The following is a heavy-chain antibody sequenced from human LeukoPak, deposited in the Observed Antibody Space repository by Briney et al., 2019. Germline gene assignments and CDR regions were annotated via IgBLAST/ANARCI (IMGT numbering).Heavy chain of an antibody. D-gene: IGHD3-22*01. J-gene: IGHJ4*02. CDR2: INPNSGGT. V-gene: IGHV1-2*02. Sequence: GASVKVSCKASGYTFTDYYIHWVRQAPGQGLEWMAWINPNSGGTNYAQKFQGRATMTRDTSITTAYMELTRLTSDDTAMYYCARIPGDSTGYRSWGQGTQVIVSS. CDR3: ARIPGDSTGYRS. CDR1: GYTFTDYY.